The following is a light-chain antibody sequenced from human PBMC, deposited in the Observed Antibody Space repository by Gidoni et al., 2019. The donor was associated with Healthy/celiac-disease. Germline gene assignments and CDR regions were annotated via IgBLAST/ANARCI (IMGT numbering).Light chain of an antibody. V-gene: IGKV3-20*01. CDR1: QSVSSSY. CDR3: QQYGSSPPVYT. J-gene: IGKJ2*01. Sequence: EIVLTQSPGTLSFSPGERATLSCRASQSVSSSYLAWYQQKPGQAPRLLIYGASSRATGIPDMFSGSGSGTDFTLTISRLEPEDFAVYYCQQYGSSPPVYTFGQGTKLEIK. CDR2: GAS.